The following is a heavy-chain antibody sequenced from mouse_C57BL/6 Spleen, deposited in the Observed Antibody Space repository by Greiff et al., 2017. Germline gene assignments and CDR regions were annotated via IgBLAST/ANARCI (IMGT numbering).Heavy chain of an antibody. CDR1: GYTFTSYT. CDR2: INPSSGYT. CDR3: ASNYAMDY. V-gene: IGHV1-4*01. J-gene: IGHJ4*01. Sequence: QVQLQQSGAELARPGASVKMSCKASGYTFTSYTMHWVKQRPGQGLEWIGYINPSSGYTKYNQKFKDKATLAADKSSITAYMRLSSLTAEDSAVYYCASNYAMDYWGQGTSVTVSS.